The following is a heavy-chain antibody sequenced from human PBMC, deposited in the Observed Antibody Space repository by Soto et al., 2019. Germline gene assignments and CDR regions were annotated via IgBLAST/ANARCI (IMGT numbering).Heavy chain of an antibody. J-gene: IGHJ4*02. CDR3: ARARVYATGPLDF. V-gene: IGHV3-21*06. D-gene: IGHD6-13*01. Sequence: AGGSLRLSCAASGFTFTSYTMNWVRQAPGKGLERVSSISSSSDYIYYADSMKGRVTISRDNAKNSLFLDMNSLTGEDTAVYYCARARVYATGPLDFWGQGTLVTVSS. CDR2: ISSSSDYI. CDR1: GFTFTSYT.